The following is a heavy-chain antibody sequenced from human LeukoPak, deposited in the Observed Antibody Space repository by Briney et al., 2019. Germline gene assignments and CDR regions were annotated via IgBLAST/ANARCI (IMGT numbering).Heavy chain of an antibody. D-gene: IGHD2-15*01. CDR2: IYHSGST. J-gene: IGHJ4*02. CDR3: VGYCSSGSCYAFDY. Sequence: SETLSLTCTVSGYSISSGYYWGWIRQPPGKGLEWIGSIYHSGSTYYNPSLKSRVTISVDTSKNQFSLKLSSVTAADTAVYYCVGYCSSGSCYAFDYWGQGTLVTVSS. CDR1: GYSISSGYY. V-gene: IGHV4-38-2*02.